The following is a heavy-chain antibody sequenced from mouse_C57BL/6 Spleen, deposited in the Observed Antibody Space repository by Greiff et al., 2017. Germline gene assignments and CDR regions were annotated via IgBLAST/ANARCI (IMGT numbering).Heavy chain of an antibody. D-gene: IGHD1-1*01. CDR3: ARRYGSSYWYFDV. Sequence: QVQLQQPGAELVKPGASVKLSCKASGYTFTSYWMHWVKQRPGRGLEWIGRIAPNSGGTKYNEKFKSKATLTVDKPSSTAYRQLSSLTSEVSAVYFCARRYGSSYWYFDVWGTGTTVTVSS. CDR1: GYTFTSYW. CDR2: IAPNSGGT. V-gene: IGHV1-72*01. J-gene: IGHJ1*03.